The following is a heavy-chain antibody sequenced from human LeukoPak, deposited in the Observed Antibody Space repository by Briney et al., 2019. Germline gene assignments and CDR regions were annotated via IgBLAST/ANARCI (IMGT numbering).Heavy chain of an antibody. CDR2: FTATGGRT. D-gene: IGHD3-22*01. V-gene: IGHV3-23*01. CDR3: AKDRGRYYDSSGYYWGYYFDS. Sequence: QAGGSLRLSCAASGFIFSNYAMTWVRQAPGKGLEWVSSFTATGGRTYYADSVKGRFTISRDNSKNTLYLQMSSLRAEDTAVYYCAKDRGRYYDSSGYYWGYYFDSWGQGILVTVST. CDR1: GFIFSNYA. J-gene: IGHJ4*02.